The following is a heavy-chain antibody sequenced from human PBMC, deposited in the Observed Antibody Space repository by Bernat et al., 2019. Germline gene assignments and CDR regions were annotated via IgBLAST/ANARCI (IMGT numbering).Heavy chain of an antibody. CDR3: ARDLRSGWNFGAFDI. CDR2: IYYSGST. CDR1: GGSISSGGYY. D-gene: IGHD1-26*01. J-gene: IGHJ3*02. V-gene: IGHV4-31*03. Sequence: QVQLQESGPGLVKPSQTLSLTCTVSGGSISSGGYYWSWIRQHPGKGLEWIGYIYYSGSTYYNPSLKSRVTISVDTSKDQFSLKLSSVTAADTAVYYCARDLRSGWNFGAFDIWGQGTMVTVSS.